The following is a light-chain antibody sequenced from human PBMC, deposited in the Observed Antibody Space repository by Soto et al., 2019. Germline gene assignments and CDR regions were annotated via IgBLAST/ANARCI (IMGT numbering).Light chain of an antibody. J-gene: IGLJ3*02. Sequence: QSALTQPRSVSGSPGQSVTISCTGTSSDVGIYNYVSWYQHHPGKAPKLIIYDVIKRPSGVPDRFSGSKSGITASLTISELQADDEAAYYCCSYAATSTLVFGGGTKLTVL. V-gene: IGLV2-11*01. CDR1: SSDVGIYNY. CDR3: CSYAATSTLV. CDR2: DVI.